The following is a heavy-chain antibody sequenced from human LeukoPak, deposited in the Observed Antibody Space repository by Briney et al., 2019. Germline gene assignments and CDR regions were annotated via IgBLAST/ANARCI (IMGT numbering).Heavy chain of an antibody. J-gene: IGHJ4*02. D-gene: IGHD3-10*01. Sequence: GGSLRLSCAASGFTFSSYWMSWVRQAPGKGLEWVANIKEDGSKKYYVDSVKGRFTISRDNAKNTLYLQMNSLRVEDTAVYFCARGHVPGSTRHWDFWGQGTLVTVSS. CDR2: IKEDGSKK. CDR1: GFTFSSYW. V-gene: IGHV3-7*01. CDR3: ARGHVPGSTRHWDF.